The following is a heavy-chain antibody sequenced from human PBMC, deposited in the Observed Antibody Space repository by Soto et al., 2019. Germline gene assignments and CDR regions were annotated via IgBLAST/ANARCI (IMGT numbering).Heavy chain of an antibody. Sequence: QVQLQESGPGLVKPSETLSLTCSVYGGSFSSHYWSWIRQPPGKGLEWIGEINATGRPTYNPSLTSRITISVDTSKNQFSLNLTSVTAADTAVYYCARARVATGWFDPWGQRPLVTVSS. CDR3: ARARVATGWFDP. CDR1: GGSFSSHY. V-gene: IGHV4-34*10. CDR2: INATGRP. J-gene: IGHJ5*02.